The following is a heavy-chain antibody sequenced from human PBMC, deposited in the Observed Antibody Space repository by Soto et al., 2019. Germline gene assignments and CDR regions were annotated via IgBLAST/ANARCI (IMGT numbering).Heavy chain of an antibody. CDR1: GFSLSSRRVG. CDR2: IYWDDDK. Sequence: QITLKESGPTLVKPTQTLTLTCTFSGFSLSSRRVGVAWIRQPPGKALEWLALIYWDDDKRYSPSLKNRLAIXKXDSKNQVVLTLTSVDPADTATYYCARDSNDLYGFDYWGQGTLVTVSS. CDR3: ARDSNDLYGFDY. J-gene: IGHJ4*02. D-gene: IGHD3-16*01. V-gene: IGHV2-5*02.